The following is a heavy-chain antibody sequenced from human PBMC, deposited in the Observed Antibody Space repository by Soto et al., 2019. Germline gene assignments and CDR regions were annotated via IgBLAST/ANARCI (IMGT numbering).Heavy chain of an antibody. D-gene: IGHD4-4*01. CDR1: GYSFTSYW. V-gene: IGHV5-51*01. CDR3: ARILDEYRQPNWFDP. Sequence: PGESLKISCKGSGYSFTSYWIGWVRQMPGKGLEWMGIIYPGDSDTRYSPSFQGQVTISADKSISTAYLQWSSLKASDTAMYYCARILDEYRQPNWFDPWGQGTLVTVSS. CDR2: IYPGDSDT. J-gene: IGHJ5*02.